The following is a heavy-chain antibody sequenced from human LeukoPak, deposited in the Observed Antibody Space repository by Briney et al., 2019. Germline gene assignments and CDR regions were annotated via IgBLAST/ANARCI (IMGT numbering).Heavy chain of an antibody. D-gene: IGHD3-10*01. J-gene: IGHJ6*02. CDR1: GYTFTSYG. CDR3: ARDLGDGSGFFAGGENGMGV. CDR2: ISAYNGNT. Sequence: ASVKVSCKASGYTFTSYGISWVRQAPGQGLEWMGWISAYNGNTNYAQKLQGRVTMTTDTSTSTAYMELRSLRSDDTAVYYCARDLGDGSGFFAGGENGMGVWGQGTTVTVSS. V-gene: IGHV1-18*01.